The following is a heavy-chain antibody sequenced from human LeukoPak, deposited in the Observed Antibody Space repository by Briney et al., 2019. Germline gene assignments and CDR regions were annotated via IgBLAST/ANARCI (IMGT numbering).Heavy chain of an antibody. CDR1: GFTFSSYG. V-gene: IGHV3-33*08. CDR3: AGAGGVYYFEY. CDR2: IWYGGSNK. Sequence: PGGSLRLSCAASGFTFSSYGMHWVRQAPGKGLEWVAVIWYGGSNKYYADSVKGRFTISRDNSKNTLYLQMNSLRPEDTAVYYCAGAGGVYYFEYWGQGTQVTVSS. J-gene: IGHJ4*02. D-gene: IGHD2-8*02.